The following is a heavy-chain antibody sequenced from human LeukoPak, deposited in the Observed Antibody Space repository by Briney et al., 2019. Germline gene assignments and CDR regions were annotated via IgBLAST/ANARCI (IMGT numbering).Heavy chain of an antibody. J-gene: IGHJ4*02. D-gene: IGHD2-2*01. CDR3: ARGRGSSLDY. Sequence: SETLSLTCAVYGGSFSGYYWSWNRQPPGKGLEWIGEINHSGSTNYNPSLKSRVTISVDTSKNQFSLKLSSVTAADTAVYYCARGRGSSLDYWGQGTLVTVSS. CDR1: GGSFSGYY. CDR2: INHSGST. V-gene: IGHV4-34*01.